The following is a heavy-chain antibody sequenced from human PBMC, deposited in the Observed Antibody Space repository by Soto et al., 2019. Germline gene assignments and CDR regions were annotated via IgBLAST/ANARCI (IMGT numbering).Heavy chain of an antibody. CDR2: ISYDGKNK. D-gene: IGHD2-2*01. CDR1: GFTFSTYG. CDR3: AKGRHCSSTSCLFYYDGMDI. J-gene: IGHJ6*01. V-gene: IGHV3-30*18. Sequence: QVQLVESGGGVVQPGRSLRLSCAASGFTFSTYGMHWVRQAPGKGLEWVAVISYDGKNKYYAQSVKGRLTISRDNAKNALDLQVNCLGVEDTGVYYCAKGRHCSSTSCLFYYDGMDIW.